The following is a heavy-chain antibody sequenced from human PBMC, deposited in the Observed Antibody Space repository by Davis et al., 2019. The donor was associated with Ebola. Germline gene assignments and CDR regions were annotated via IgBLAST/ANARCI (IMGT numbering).Heavy chain of an antibody. CDR1: GYTFNTYF. CDR3: ARREYSGSYQYYFDK. Sequence: ASVKVSCKASGYTFNTYFIHWVRQAPGQGLEWMGWINPNSDATNYAQKFQGRVAMTRDTSISTAYMELRTLRSDDTAVYFCARREYSGSYQYYFDKWGQGTLVTVSS. J-gene: IGHJ4*02. D-gene: IGHD1-26*01. V-gene: IGHV1-2*02. CDR2: INPNSDAT.